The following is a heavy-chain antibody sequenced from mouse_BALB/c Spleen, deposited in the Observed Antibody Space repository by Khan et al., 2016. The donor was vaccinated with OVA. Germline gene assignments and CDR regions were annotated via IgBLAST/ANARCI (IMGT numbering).Heavy chain of an antibody. Sequence: QVQLKESGPGLVAPSQSLSITCTVSGFSLTSYGVHWVRQPPGKGLEWLVVIWSDGSTNYNSVLKSRLSISKDNSKSQVFLKMISLQTDDTAIYYCARWFDGYSSLYAIDYWGQGTSVTVSS. CDR2: IWSDGST. J-gene: IGHJ4*01. CDR3: ARWFDGYSSLYAIDY. CDR1: GFSLTSYG. V-gene: IGHV2-6*02. D-gene: IGHD2-3*01.